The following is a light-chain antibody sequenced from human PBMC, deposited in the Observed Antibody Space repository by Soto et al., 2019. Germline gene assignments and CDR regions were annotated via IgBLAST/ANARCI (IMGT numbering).Light chain of an antibody. J-gene: IGLJ1*01. V-gene: IGLV2-23*01. Sequence: QSALTQPASVSGSPGQSITISCTGTSSDVGAYNLVSWYQHHPGKVPKLMIYEGDKRPSGVSGRFSGSKSGNTASLTISGLQTEDEADYYCCSYAGNNVPIYVFGTGTKVTVL. CDR3: CSYAGNNVPIYV. CDR1: SSDVGAYNL. CDR2: EGD.